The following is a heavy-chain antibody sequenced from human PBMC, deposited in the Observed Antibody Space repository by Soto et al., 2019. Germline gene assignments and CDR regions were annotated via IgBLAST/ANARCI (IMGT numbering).Heavy chain of an antibody. Sequence: GSLRLSCAASGFTFSSYGMHWVRQAPGKGLEWVAVISYDGSNKYYADSVKGRFTISRDNSKNTLYLQMNSLRAEDTAVYYCAKDQTRYCSGGSCYRYFQHWGQGTLVTVSS. V-gene: IGHV3-30*18. CDR3: AKDQTRYCSGGSCYRYFQH. J-gene: IGHJ1*01. D-gene: IGHD2-15*01. CDR2: ISYDGSNK. CDR1: GFTFSSYG.